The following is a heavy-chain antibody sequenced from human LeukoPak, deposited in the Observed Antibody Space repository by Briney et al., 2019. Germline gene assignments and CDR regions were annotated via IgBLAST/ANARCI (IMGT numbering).Heavy chain of an antibody. CDR3: ARSGEWSYYDFWSGYAEQGDGMDV. J-gene: IGHJ6*02. CDR1: GFTFSDYY. CDR2: ISSSGSTI. D-gene: IGHD3-3*01. V-gene: IGHV3-11*01. Sequence: GGSLRLSCAASGFTFSDYYMSWIRQAPGKGLEWVPYISSSGSTIYYADSVKGRFTISRDNAKNSLYLQMNSLRAEDTAVYYCARSGEWSYYDFWSGYAEQGDGMDVWGQGTTVTVSS.